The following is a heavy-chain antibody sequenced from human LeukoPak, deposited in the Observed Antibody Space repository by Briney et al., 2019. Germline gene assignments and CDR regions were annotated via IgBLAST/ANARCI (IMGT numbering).Heavy chain of an antibody. CDR1: GGSISSSSYY. Sequence: SETLSLTCTVSGGSISSSSYYWGWIRQPPGKGLEWIGSIYYSGSTYYNPSLKSRVTISVDTSKNQFSLKLSSVTAADTAVYYCASLPYYYDSSGYYYYYYYMDAWGKGTTVTVSS. CDR3: ASLPYYYDSSGYYYYYYYMDA. D-gene: IGHD3-22*01. J-gene: IGHJ6*03. V-gene: IGHV4-39*07. CDR2: IYYSGST.